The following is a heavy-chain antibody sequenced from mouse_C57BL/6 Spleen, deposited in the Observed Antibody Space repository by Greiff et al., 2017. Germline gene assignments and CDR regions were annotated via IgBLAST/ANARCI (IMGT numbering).Heavy chain of an antibody. CDR3: ARGGTTVAPSY. V-gene: IGHV1-26*01. D-gene: IGHD1-1*01. CDR1: VYTFTDYY. J-gene: IGHJ2*01. Sequence: EVQLQQSGPELVKPGASVKISCKASVYTFTDYYMNWVKQSHGKSLEWIGDINPNNGGTSYNQKFKGKATLTVDKSSSTAYMELRSLTSEDSAVYYCARGGTTVAPSYWGQGTTLTVSS. CDR2: INPNNGGT.